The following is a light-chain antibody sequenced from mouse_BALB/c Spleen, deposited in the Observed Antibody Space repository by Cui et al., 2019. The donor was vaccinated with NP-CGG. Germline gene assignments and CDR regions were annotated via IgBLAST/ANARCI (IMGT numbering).Light chain of an antibody. J-gene: IGLJ1*01. CDR3: ALWYSNHWV. CDR1: TGAVTTSNY. Sequence: HAVVTQESALTTSPGETVTLTCRSSTGAVTTSNYANWVQEKPDHLFTGLIGGTKNRAPGVPARFSGSLIGDKAALTITGARTEDEAIYFCALWYSNHWVFGGGTKLTVL. V-gene: IGLV1*01. CDR2: GTK.